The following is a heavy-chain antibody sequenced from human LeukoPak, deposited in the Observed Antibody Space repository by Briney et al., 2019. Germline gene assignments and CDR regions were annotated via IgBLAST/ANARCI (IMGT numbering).Heavy chain of an antibody. CDR3: ARDTPTTVVTLAFDY. J-gene: IGHJ4*02. D-gene: IGHD4-23*01. CDR2: IYHSGST. CDR1: GYSISSAYY. Sequence: SETLSLTCTVSGYSISSAYYWGWIRQPPGKGLEWIGSIYHSGSTYYNPSLKSRVTISVDTSKNQFSLKLSSVTAADTAVYYCARDTPTTVVTLAFDYWGQGSLVTVSP. V-gene: IGHV4-38-2*02.